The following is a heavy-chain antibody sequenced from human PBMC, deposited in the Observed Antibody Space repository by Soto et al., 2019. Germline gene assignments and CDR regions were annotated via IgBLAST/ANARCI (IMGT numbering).Heavy chain of an antibody. Sequence: EGSLRLSCAASGFKFSNYAMSWVRQAPGKGLEWVSLISATGGGTYYADSVKGRFTISRDNSHNTLYLQVHSLTAEDTAVYYCAKDRRAGGNSAFYFDFWGQGAQVTVSS. CDR1: GFKFSNYA. V-gene: IGHV3-23*01. D-gene: IGHD3-16*01. CDR2: ISATGGGT. CDR3: AKDRRAGGNSAFYFDF. J-gene: IGHJ4*02.